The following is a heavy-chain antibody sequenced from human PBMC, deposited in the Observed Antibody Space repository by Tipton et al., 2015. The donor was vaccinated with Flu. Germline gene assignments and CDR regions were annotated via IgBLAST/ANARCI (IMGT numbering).Heavy chain of an antibody. J-gene: IGHJ6*02. D-gene: IGHD5-12*01. Sequence: SLRLSCAASGFTFSNAWMSWVRQAPGKGLEWVGRIKSKTDGGTTDYAAPVKGRFTISRDDSKNTLYLQMNSLKTEDTAVYYCPTEATIDYYYYGMGVWGQGTTVTVSS. V-gene: IGHV3-15*01. CDR2: IKSKTDGGTT. CDR1: GFTFSNAW. CDR3: PTEATIDYYYYGMGV.